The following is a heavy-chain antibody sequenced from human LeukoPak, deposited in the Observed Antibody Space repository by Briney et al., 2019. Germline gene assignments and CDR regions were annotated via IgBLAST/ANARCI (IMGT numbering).Heavy chain of an antibody. V-gene: IGHV3-9*01. D-gene: IGHD3/OR15-3a*01. CDR3: ATEPLSGRLIFGYYFDY. Sequence: GGSLRLSCAASGFTFDDYAMHWVRQAPGKGLEWVSSMSWNGDKIGYADSVKGRFTISRDNSKNTLFPQMNSLRAEDTAVYYCATEPLSGRLIFGYYFDYWGQGTLVTVSS. J-gene: IGHJ4*02. CDR1: GFTFDDYA. CDR2: MSWNGDKI.